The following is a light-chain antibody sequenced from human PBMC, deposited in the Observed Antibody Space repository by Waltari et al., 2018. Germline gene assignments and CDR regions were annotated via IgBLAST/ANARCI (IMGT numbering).Light chain of an antibody. J-gene: IGKJ2*03. CDR3: QKYSSSPYS. CDR1: QSVSSY. CDR2: GAS. V-gene: IGKV3-20*01. Sequence: VILTQSPVTLSLSPGERATPSCRASQSVSSYLAWYQQKPGQAPRLLIYGASSRATGIPDRFSGSGSGTEFTLTISSLEPEDFAVYYCQKYSSSPYSFGQGTKVEIK.